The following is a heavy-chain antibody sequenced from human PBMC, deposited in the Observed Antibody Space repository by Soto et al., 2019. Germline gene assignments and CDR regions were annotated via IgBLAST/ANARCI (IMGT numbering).Heavy chain of an antibody. CDR2: IIPILGIA. Sequence: QVQLVQSGAEVKKPGSSVKVSCKASGGTFSSYTISWVRQAPGQGLEWMGRIIPILGIANYAQKFQGRGTIRADKSTSRAYREMSSLRSEDTAVYYCARDGAADDAFDIWGKGTMVTVSS. D-gene: IGHD6-13*01. CDR3: ARDGAADDAFDI. J-gene: IGHJ3*02. CDR1: GGTFSSYT. V-gene: IGHV1-69*02.